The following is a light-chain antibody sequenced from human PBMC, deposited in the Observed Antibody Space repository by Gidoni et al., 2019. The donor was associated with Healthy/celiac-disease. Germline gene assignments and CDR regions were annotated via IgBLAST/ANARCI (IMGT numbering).Light chain of an antibody. J-gene: IGLJ3*02. V-gene: IGLV2-14*01. CDR2: EVS. Sequence: SALTQPASVSGSPGPSITISCTGTSSDVGGYNYVSWYQQHPGKAPKLMIYEVSNRPSGVSNRFSGSKSGNTASLTISGLQAEDEADYYCSSFTSSATQVFGGGTKLTVL. CDR1: SSDVGGYNY. CDR3: SSFTSSATQV.